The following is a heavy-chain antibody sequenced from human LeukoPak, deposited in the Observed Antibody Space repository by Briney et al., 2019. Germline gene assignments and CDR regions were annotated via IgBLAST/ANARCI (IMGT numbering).Heavy chain of an antibody. Sequence: SETLSLTCAVYGGSFSGYYWSWIRQPPGKGLEWIGEINHSGSTNYNPSLKSRVTISVDTSKNQFSLKLSSVTAADTAVYYCARSPQGAARPYNWFDPWGQGTLVTVSS. CDR2: INHSGST. V-gene: IGHV4-34*01. CDR3: ARSPQGAARPYNWFDP. CDR1: GGSFSGYY. J-gene: IGHJ5*02. D-gene: IGHD6-6*01.